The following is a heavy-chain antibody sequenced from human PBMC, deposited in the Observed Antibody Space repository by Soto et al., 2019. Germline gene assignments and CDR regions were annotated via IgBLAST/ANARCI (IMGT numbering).Heavy chain of an antibody. CDR3: ARRYVYDVSGDNWYFDL. J-gene: IGHJ2*01. CDR1: GGSISSSSYY. D-gene: IGHD7-27*01. Sequence: QLQLQESGPGLVKPSETLSLTCTVSGGSISSSSYYWGWIRQPPGKGLEWIGSIYYSGSTYYNPSLNSRITIYVDTSKNQFSLKLSSVTAADTAVYYCARRYVYDVSGDNWYFDLWGRGTLVTVSS. CDR2: IYYSGST. V-gene: IGHV4-39*01.